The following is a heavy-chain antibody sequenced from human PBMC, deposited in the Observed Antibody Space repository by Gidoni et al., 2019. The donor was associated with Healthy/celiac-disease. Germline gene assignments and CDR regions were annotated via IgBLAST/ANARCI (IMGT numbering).Heavy chain of an antibody. CDR1: GSISSGSYY. CDR2: IYTSGST. V-gene: IGHV4-61*02. D-gene: IGHD1-26*01. CDR3: ARGLEWESYDY. Sequence: GSISSGSYYWSWIRQPAGKGLEWIGRIYTSGSTNYNPSLKSRVTISVDTSKNQFSLKLSSVTAADTAVYYCARGLEWESYDYWGQGTLVTVSS. J-gene: IGHJ4*02.